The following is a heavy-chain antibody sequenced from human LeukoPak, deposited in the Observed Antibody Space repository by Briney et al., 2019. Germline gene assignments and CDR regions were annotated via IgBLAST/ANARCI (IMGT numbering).Heavy chain of an antibody. J-gene: IGHJ3*02. CDR3: ARESDFNGNFDAFDI. CDR2: ISSNSENV. V-gene: IGHV3-21*06. Sequence: GGSLRLSCAASGFTFSSYEMNWVRQAPGMGLEWVSYISSNSENVFYGDSVQGRFTISRDNAENSLFLQMNSLRAEDTAVYYCARESDFNGNFDAFDIWGQGTVVTVSS. D-gene: IGHD4-23*01. CDR1: GFTFSSYE.